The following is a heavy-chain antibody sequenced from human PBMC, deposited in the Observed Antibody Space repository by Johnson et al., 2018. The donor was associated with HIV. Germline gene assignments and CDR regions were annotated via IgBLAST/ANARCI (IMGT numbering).Heavy chain of an antibody. J-gene: IGHJ3*02. V-gene: IGHV3-30*02. CDR1: GFTFSSYW. CDR2: IRYDGSNK. Sequence: QEQLVESGGGLVQPGGSLRLSCAASGFTFSSYWMSWVRQAPGKGLEWVAFIRYDGSNKYYADSVKGRFTISRDNTKNTLYLQMNSLRAEDTAVYYCAKPRQASDAFDIWGQGTMVTVSS. CDR3: AKPRQASDAFDI.